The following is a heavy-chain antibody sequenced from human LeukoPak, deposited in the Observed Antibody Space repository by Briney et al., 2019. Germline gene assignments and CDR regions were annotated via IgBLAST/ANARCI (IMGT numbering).Heavy chain of an antibody. CDR3: ARHPTGYSGSYQGGYYFGY. CDR1: GGSISSGGYY. CDR2: IYYSGST. J-gene: IGHJ4*02. Sequence: PSETLSLTCTVSGGSISSGGYYWSWIRQHPGKGLEWIGYIYYSGSTYYNSSLKSRVTISVDTSKNQLSLMLSSVTAADTAVYYCARHPTGYSGSYQGGYYFGYWGQGTLVTVSS. D-gene: IGHD1-26*01. V-gene: IGHV4-39*01.